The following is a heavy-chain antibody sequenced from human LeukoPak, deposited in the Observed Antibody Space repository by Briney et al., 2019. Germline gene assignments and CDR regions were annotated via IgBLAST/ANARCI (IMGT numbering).Heavy chain of an antibody. CDR2: INHNEKT. D-gene: IGHD3/OR15-3a*01. J-gene: IGHJ6*04. V-gene: IGHV4-34*01. CDR1: GGSFNTYY. Sequence: SETLSLTCGVYGGSFNTYYWSWIRQPPGKGLEGIGEINHNEKTNYNQSLKSRVTISVDSSMNQFSLKVTSVTAAETAVYYCARWTPRTEMKGLNYYYGMDVWGKGRTVTVSS. CDR3: ARWTPRTEMKGLNYYYGMDV.